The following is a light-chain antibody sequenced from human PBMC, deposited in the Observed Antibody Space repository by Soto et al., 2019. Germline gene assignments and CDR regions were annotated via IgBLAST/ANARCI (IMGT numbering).Light chain of an antibody. J-gene: IGLJ2*01. CDR3: CSYAGSYSLL. CDR1: SSDVGGYNY. Sequence: QSALTQPRSVSGSPGQSVTISCTGTSSDVGGYNYVSWYQQHPGKAPKLMIYDVSKRPSGVPDRFSGSKSGNTASLTISGLQAEDEADYYCCSYAGSYSLLFGGGPKLTVL. V-gene: IGLV2-11*01. CDR2: DVS.